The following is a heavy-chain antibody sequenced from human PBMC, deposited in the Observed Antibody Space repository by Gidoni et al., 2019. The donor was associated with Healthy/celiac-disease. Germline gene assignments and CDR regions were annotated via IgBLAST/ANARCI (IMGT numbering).Heavy chain of an antibody. CDR2: IYYSGST. CDR1: GGSISSYY. Sequence: QVQLQESGPGLVKPSETLSLTCTVSGGSISSYYWSWIRQPPGKGLVWIGYIYYSGSTNYNPSLKSRVTISVDTSKNQFSLKLSSVTAADTAVYYCARDYYDSSGYTTRPSYYFDYWGQGTLVTVSS. J-gene: IGHJ4*02. CDR3: ARDYYDSSGYTTRPSYYFDY. V-gene: IGHV4-59*01. D-gene: IGHD3-22*01.